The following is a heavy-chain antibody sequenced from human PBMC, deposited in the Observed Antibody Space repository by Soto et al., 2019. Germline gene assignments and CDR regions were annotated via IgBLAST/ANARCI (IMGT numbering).Heavy chain of an antibody. V-gene: IGHV3-15*07. Sequence: EVQLVESGGGLVKPGGSLRLSCAASGFTFSNAWMNWVRQAPGKGLEWVGRIKSKTAGGTTDYAAPVKGRFTISRDDSSNTLYLQMDSLKTEDTAVYYCTAYTPESSGWLDYWGEGTLVTVSS. J-gene: IGHJ4*02. D-gene: IGHD6-19*01. CDR2: IKSKTAGGTT. CDR3: TAYTPESSGWLDY. CDR1: GFTFSNAW.